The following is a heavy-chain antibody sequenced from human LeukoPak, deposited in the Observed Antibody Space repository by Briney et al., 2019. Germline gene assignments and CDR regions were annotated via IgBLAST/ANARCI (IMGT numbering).Heavy chain of an antibody. CDR1: GYTFTSYH. CDR3: ARTTSLTASGYDY. V-gene: IGHV1-8*03. Sequence: ASVMVSCKASGYTFTSYHINWVRQASGQGLEWMGWMNPNSGDSGYAQKFQGRVTITRNTAITTAYMELRSLRSEDTDVYFCARTTSLTASGYDYWGQGTLVTVSS. CDR2: MNPNSGDS. J-gene: IGHJ4*02. D-gene: IGHD4-17*01.